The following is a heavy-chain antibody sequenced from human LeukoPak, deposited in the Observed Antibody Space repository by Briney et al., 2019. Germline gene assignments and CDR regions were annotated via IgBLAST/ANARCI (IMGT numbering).Heavy chain of an antibody. J-gene: IGHJ3*02. CDR3: ASSHCSGGSCYLLVDAFDI. CDR2: ISGSGGST. V-gene: IGHV3-23*01. Sequence: GGSLRLSCAASGFTFSSYAMSWVRQAPGKGLEWVSAISGSGGSTYYADSVKGRFTISRDNAKNTLYLQMNSLRAEDTAVYYCASSHCSGGSCYLLVDAFDIWGQGTMVTVSS. D-gene: IGHD2-15*01. CDR1: GFTFSSYA.